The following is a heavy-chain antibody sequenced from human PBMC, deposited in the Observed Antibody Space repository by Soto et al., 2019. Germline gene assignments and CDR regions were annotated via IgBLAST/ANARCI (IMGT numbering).Heavy chain of an antibody. D-gene: IGHD6-19*01. Sequence: QVQLQESGPGLVKPSQTLSLTCTVSGGSISSGGYYWSWIRQHPGKGLEWIGYIYYSGSTYYNPSLKSRVTVAVDTSKNQFSLKLSSVTAADTAVYYCATQGGSSSEPWGMDVWGQGTTVTVSS. CDR2: IYYSGST. J-gene: IGHJ6*02. CDR3: ATQGGSSSEPWGMDV. V-gene: IGHV4-31*03. CDR1: GGSISSGGYY.